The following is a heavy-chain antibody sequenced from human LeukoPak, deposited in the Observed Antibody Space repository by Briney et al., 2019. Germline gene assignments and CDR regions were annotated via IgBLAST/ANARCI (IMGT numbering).Heavy chain of an antibody. Sequence: PSETLSLTCTVSGDSISSSGYYWSWIREPPGKGLEWIGYIYYSGTTYYNPSLKSRVSISIDASTNHFSLRLTSVTAADTAVYYCARDMSGNGGPDFWGQGTLVTVSS. CDR1: GDSISSSGYY. D-gene: IGHD1-1*01. J-gene: IGHJ4*02. CDR3: ARDMSGNGGPDF. CDR2: IYYSGTT. V-gene: IGHV4-31*03.